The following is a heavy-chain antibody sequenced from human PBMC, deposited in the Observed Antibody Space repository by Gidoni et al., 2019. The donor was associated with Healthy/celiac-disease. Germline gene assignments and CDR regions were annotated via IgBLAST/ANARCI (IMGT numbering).Heavy chain of an antibody. CDR3: AKGEYSYGLDY. Sequence: QVQLVESGGGVVQPGRSLRLSCAASRFTFSSYGMHWVRQAPGKGLEWVAVISYDGSNKYYADSVKGRFTISRDNSKNTLYLQMNSLRAEDTAVYYCAKGEYSYGLDYWGQGTLVTVSS. J-gene: IGHJ4*02. V-gene: IGHV3-30*18. CDR2: ISYDGSNK. CDR1: RFTFSSYG. D-gene: IGHD5-18*01.